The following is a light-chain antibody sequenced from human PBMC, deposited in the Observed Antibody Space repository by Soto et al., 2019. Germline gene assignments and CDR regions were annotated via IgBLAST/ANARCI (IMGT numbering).Light chain of an antibody. CDR2: DAS. CDR3: QHYHSAPRT. CDR1: QSISSKY. Sequence: EIVLTQTLAIQSLNPGERATLSSMASQSISSKYSAWYQQKPGQAPRHLINDASIRATGIPERISSNRSGTDFSLTIYRLEPEDYPLYHYQHYHSAPRTFGQRSRVDIK. J-gene: IGKJ1*01. V-gene: IGKV3-20*01.